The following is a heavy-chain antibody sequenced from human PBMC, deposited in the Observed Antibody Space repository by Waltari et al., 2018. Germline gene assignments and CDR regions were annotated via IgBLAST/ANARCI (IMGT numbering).Heavy chain of an antibody. CDR1: GFTFSSYA. CDR2: ISYDGSNK. CDR3: ARDHDSSRPYYFDY. J-gene: IGHJ4*02. V-gene: IGHV3-30-3*01. D-gene: IGHD6-6*01. Sequence: QVQLVESGGGVVQPGRSLRLSCAASGFTFSSYAMHWVRQAPGKGLEWVAVISYDGSNKYYADSVKGRFTISRDNSKNTLYLQMNSLRAEDTAVYYCARDHDSSRPYYFDYWGQGTLVTVSS.